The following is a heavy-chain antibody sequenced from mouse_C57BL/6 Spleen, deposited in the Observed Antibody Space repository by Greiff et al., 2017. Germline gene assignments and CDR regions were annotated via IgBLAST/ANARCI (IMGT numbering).Heavy chain of an antibody. Sequence: EVKLQESGAELVRPGASVKLSCTASGFNIKDDYMHWVKQRPEQGLEWIGWIDPENGDTEYASKFQGKATITADTSSNTAYLQLSSRTSEDTAVYYCTLPTYYGSSYSFAYWGQGTLVTVSA. CDR1: GFNIKDDY. CDR3: TLPTYYGSSYSFAY. J-gene: IGHJ3*01. V-gene: IGHV14-4*01. CDR2: IDPENGDT. D-gene: IGHD1-1*01.